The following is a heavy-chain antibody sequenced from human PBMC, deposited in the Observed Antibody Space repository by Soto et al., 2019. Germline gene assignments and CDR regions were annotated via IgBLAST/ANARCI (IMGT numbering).Heavy chain of an antibody. CDR3: AKGVWNWNPIDY. D-gene: IGHD1-1*01. CDR2: ISGSGGST. Sequence: EVQLLESGGGLVQPGGSLRLSCAASGFTFSSYAMSWVRQAPGKGLEWVSAISGSGGSTYYADAVKGRFTIARDNYKNTLYLEMNRLRVEDTAVYYCAKGVWNWNPIDYWGQGTLVTVSS. J-gene: IGHJ4*02. V-gene: IGHV3-23*01. CDR1: GFTFSSYA.